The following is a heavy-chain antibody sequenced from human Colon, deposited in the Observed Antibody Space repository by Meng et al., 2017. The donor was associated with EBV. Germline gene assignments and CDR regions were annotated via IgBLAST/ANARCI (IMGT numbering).Heavy chain of an antibody. D-gene: IGHD4-17*01. J-gene: IGHJ2*01. CDR3: ASLYGDSSVWYLDL. CDR1: GGSISSGNHY. CDR2: IYYSGST. V-gene: IGHV4-31*11. Sequence: QVQLQESGPGLVKPSEXLSLTCAASGGSISSGNHYWSWIRQHPGKGLEYIGYIYYSGSTYYNPSLKSRVIISVDTSKNQFSLRLNSVTAADTAVYYCASLYGDSSVWYLDLWGRGTLVNVSS.